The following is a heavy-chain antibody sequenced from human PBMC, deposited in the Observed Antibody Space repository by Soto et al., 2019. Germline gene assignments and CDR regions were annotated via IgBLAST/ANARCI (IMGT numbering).Heavy chain of an antibody. J-gene: IGHJ5*02. Sequence: SETLSLTCTVSGGSVSSGSYYWSWIRQPPGKGLEWIGYIYYSGSTNYNPSLKSRVTISVDTSKNQFSLKLSSGTAADTAVYYCERTGEPTNWFDPWGQGTLVTVSS. D-gene: IGHD7-27*01. CDR1: GGSVSSGSYY. CDR3: ERTGEPTNWFDP. V-gene: IGHV4-61*01. CDR2: IYYSGST.